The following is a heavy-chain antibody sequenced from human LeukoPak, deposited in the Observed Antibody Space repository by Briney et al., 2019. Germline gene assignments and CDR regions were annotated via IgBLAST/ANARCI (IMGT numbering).Heavy chain of an antibody. CDR3: ARRRGYSYGYFDY. Sequence: SETLSLTCAVYGGSFSGYYWSWIRQPPGKGLEWIGEINHSGSTNYNPSLKSRVTISVDTSKNQFSLKLSSVSAADTAVYYCARRRGYSYGYFDYWGQGTLVTVSS. D-gene: IGHD5-18*01. V-gene: IGHV4-34*01. CDR1: GGSFSGYY. J-gene: IGHJ4*02. CDR2: INHSGST.